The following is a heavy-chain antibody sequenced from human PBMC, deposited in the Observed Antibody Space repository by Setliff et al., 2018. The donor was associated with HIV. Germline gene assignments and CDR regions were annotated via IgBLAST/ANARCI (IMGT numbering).Heavy chain of an antibody. V-gene: IGHV3-74*01. CDR1: EFTFSSYA. Sequence: GGSLRLSCVASEFTFSSYAMHWVRQAPGKGLEWVSRIDSDGSDTNYADSVRGRFTISRDNAKNTVYLQLTSLRAEDTAVYYCARGPQYNFWGGYLGLWGQGTLVTVSS. D-gene: IGHD3-3*01. CDR2: IDSDGSDT. CDR3: ARGPQYNFWGGYLGL. J-gene: IGHJ4*02.